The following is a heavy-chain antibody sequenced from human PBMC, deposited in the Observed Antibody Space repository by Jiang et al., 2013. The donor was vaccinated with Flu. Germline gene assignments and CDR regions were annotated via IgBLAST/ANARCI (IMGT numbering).Heavy chain of an antibody. V-gene: IGHV4-31*03. D-gene: IGHD3-16*01. Sequence: PGLVKPSQTLSLTCTVSGGSISSGGYYWSWIRQHPGKGLEWIGYIYYSGSTYYNPSLKSRVTISVDTSKNQFSLKLSSVTAADTAVYYCARVRGRGGLIDYWGQGTLVTVSS. J-gene: IGHJ4*02. CDR1: GGSISSGGYY. CDR2: IYYSGST. CDR3: ARVRGRGGLIDY.